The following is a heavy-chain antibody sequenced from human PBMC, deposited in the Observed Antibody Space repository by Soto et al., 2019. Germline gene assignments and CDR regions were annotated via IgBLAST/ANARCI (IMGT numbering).Heavy chain of an antibody. CDR2: IIPIFGTA. J-gene: IGHJ5*02. CDR3: ARALNYDSRGHLVGWFDP. CDR1: GGTFSSYA. V-gene: IGHV1-69*01. Sequence: QVQLVQSGAEVKKPGSSVKVSCKASGGTFSSYAISWVRQAPGQGLEWMGGIIPIFGTANSAQKFQGRVTITADESTSTAYMELSSLRSEDTAVYYCARALNYDSRGHLVGWFDPWGQGTLVTVSS. D-gene: IGHD3-22*01.